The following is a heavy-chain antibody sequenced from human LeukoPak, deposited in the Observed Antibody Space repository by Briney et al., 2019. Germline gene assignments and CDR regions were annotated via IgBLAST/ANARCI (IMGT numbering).Heavy chain of an antibody. CDR1: AGSMTNYY. V-gene: IGHV4-59*01. J-gene: IGHJ4*02. D-gene: IGHD4-11*01. CDR3: ARLRGNYFPDY. CDR2: TYYSGST. Sequence: SETLSLTSAVSAGSMTNYYWAWIRQPPGKGLEWIGYTYYSGSTNYNTSLKSQPTISADTSKHQFSLRLSSVTAADTAVYYCARLRGNYFPDYWGQGTLVTVSS.